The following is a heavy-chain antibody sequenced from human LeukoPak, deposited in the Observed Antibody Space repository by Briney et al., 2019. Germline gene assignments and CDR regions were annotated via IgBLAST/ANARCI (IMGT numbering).Heavy chain of an antibody. V-gene: IGHV3-30*02. Sequence: GGSLRLSCAASGFTFSSYGMHWVRQAPGKGLEWVAFIRYDGSYKYYADSVKGRFTISRDNSKNTLSLQMNSLRAEDTAVYYCAKDYYDSSGYLGEGAFDIWGQGTMVTVSS. CDR2: IRYDGSYK. J-gene: IGHJ3*02. D-gene: IGHD3-22*01. CDR1: GFTFSSYG. CDR3: AKDYYDSSGYLGEGAFDI.